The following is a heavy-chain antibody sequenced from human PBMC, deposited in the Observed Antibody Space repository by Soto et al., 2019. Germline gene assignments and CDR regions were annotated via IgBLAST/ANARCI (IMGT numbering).Heavy chain of an antibody. V-gene: IGHV4-61*01. CDR1: GGSVRTGSYD. CDR2: IFFTGSA. J-gene: IGHJ6*02. Sequence: TETLSLTCTVSGGSVRTGSYDWAWIRQPPGQGLEWIGKIFFTGSAHYNPSLNNRVTMSVDTSKNQFSLTVTSVTAADTAIYYCARDGHGMDVWGQGTTVTVS. CDR3: ARDGHGMDV.